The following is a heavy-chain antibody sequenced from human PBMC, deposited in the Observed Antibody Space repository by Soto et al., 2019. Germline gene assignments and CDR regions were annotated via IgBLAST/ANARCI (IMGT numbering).Heavy chain of an antibody. CDR1: GFTFSSYS. CDR2: ISSSSSYI. CDR3: ASCGYSGYDTYYYYGMDV. J-gene: IGHJ6*02. D-gene: IGHD5-12*01. Sequence: PGGSLRLSCAASGFTFSSYSMNWVRQAPGKGLEWVSSISSSSSYIYYADSVKGRFTISRDNAKNSLYLQMNSLRAEDTAVYYCASCGYSGYDTYYYYGMDVWGQGTTVTVSS. V-gene: IGHV3-21*01.